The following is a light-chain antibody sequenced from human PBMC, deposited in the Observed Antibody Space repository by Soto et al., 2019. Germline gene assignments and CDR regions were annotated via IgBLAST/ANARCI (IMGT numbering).Light chain of an antibody. CDR2: GAS. CDR3: QQYHKLPPIT. CDR1: QSVDGY. V-gene: IGKV3-15*01. Sequence: EVVMTQSPGTLSVSLGESATLSCRASQSVDGYLAWYQQKPGQAPRLLIYGASTRATGVTARFRGGGSGTEFTLTFSSLQSEDSAVYYCQQYHKLPPITFGQGTRLEIK. J-gene: IGKJ5*01.